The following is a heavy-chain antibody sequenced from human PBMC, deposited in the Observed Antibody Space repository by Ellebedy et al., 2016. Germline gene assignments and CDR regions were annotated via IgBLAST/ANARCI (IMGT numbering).Heavy chain of an antibody. J-gene: IGHJ4*02. CDR1: GYTFSSYG. D-gene: IGHD1-14*01. CDR2: ISPNNGNR. V-gene: IGHV1-18*01. Sequence: ASVKVSCKASGYTFSSYGLSWVRQAPGQGLEWMGWISPNNGNRIYAQKLQNRLTVTTDTSTNTAYMELRSLISDDTAVYYCARDSGRASHFRTCGDYWGQGTLVTVSS. CDR3: ARDSGRASHFRTCGDY.